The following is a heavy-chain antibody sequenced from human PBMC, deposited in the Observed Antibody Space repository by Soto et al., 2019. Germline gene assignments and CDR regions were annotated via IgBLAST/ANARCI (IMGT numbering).Heavy chain of an antibody. V-gene: IGHV1-69*13. CDR3: ARVGDYDYGDYPSYNWFDP. CDR1: GGTFSSYA. D-gene: IGHD4-17*01. J-gene: IGHJ5*02. CDR2: IIPIFGTA. Sequence: SVKVSCKASGGTFSSYAISWVRQAPGQGLEWMGGIIPIFGTANYAQKFQGRVTITADESTSTAYMELSSLRSEDTAVYYCARVGDYDYGDYPSYNWFDPWGQG.